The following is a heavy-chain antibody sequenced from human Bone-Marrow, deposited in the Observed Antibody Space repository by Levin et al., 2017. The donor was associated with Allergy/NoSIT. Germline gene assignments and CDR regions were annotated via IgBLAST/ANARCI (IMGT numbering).Heavy chain of an antibody. Sequence: PGGSLRLSCTASGFTFSRYGMHWVRQAPGKGLEWLATIWNYRNSNKYYAGSVKGRFTISRDDLKYTLYLEMTNVRADDTAVYYCARGPYQNSYDSSGFPDYWGQGALVTVSS. CDR3: ARGPYQNSYDSSGFPDY. CDR2: IWNYRNSNK. D-gene: IGHD3-22*01. V-gene: IGHV3-33*01. CDR1: GFTFSRYG. J-gene: IGHJ4*02.